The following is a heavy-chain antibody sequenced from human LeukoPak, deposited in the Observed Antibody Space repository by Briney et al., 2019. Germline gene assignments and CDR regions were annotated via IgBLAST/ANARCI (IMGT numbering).Heavy chain of an antibody. Sequence: ASVKVSCKASGYTFTGYYMHWVRQAPGQGLEWMGWINPNSGGTSYAQKFQGRVTMTEDTSTDTAYMELSSLRSEDTAVYYCATERYDSSDQIFDYWGQGTLVTVSS. CDR2: INPNSGGT. J-gene: IGHJ4*02. D-gene: IGHD3-22*01. V-gene: IGHV1-2*02. CDR3: ATERYDSSDQIFDY. CDR1: GYTFTGYY.